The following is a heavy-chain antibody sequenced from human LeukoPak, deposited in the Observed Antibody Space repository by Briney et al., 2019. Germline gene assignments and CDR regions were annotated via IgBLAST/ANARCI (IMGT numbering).Heavy chain of an antibody. Sequence: GGSLRLSCAASGFTFSNYWMHWVRQVPGKGLVWVSRINDDGSATFYADSVKGRFTISRDNAKNSLYLQMNSLRAEDTAVYYCAKDEGALLWFGELSGPFDYWGQGTLVTVSS. CDR2: INDDGSAT. CDR1: GFTFSNYW. V-gene: IGHV3-74*01. D-gene: IGHD3-10*01. CDR3: AKDEGALLWFGELSGPFDY. J-gene: IGHJ4*02.